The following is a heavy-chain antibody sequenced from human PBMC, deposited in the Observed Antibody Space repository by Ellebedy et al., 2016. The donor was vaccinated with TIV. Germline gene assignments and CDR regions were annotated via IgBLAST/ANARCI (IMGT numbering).Heavy chain of an antibody. J-gene: IGHJ3*02. V-gene: IGHV5-51*01. D-gene: IGHD3-10*01. CDR3: ARRPGASDI. Sequence: GESLKISCKASGYSFAHYWIDWVRQMPGKGLEWMGTIYPGDSNIKYSPSFQGQVTISADNSITTAFLQWSNLKASDTAMYFCARRPGASDIWGQGTLVTVSS. CDR1: GYSFAHYW. CDR2: IYPGDSNI.